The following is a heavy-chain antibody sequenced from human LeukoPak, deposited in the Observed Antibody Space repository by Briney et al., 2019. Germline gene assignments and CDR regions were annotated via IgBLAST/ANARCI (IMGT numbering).Heavy chain of an antibody. Sequence: VASVKVSCKASGYTFASYAMHWVRQAPGQRLEWMGWSNAGNGNTKYSQEFQGRVTITRDTSASTAYMELSRLRSDDTAVYYCARATADSGWYGYWGQGTLVTVSS. CDR2: SNAGNGNT. J-gene: IGHJ4*02. D-gene: IGHD6-19*01. CDR1: GYTFASYA. CDR3: ARATADSGWYGY. V-gene: IGHV1-3*02.